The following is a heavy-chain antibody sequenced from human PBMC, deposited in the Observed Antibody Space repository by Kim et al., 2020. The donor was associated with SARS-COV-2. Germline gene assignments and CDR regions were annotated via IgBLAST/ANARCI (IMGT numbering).Heavy chain of an antibody. V-gene: IGHV3-30-3*01. CDR2: ISYDGSNK. D-gene: IGHD2-15*01. J-gene: IGHJ6*02. Sequence: GGSLRLSCAASGFTFSSYAMHWVRQAPGKGLEWVAVISYDGSNKYYADSVKGRFTISRDNSKNTLYLQMNSLRAEDTAVYYCARGVVAATSYYYYYGMDVWGQGTTVTVSS. CDR3: ARGVVAATSYYYYYGMDV. CDR1: GFTFSSYA.